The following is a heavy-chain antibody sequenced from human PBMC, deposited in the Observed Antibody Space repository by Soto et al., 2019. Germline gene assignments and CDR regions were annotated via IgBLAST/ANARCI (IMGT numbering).Heavy chain of an antibody. V-gene: IGHV3-15*01. J-gene: IGHJ5*02. D-gene: IGHD2-15*01. CDR3: CVVKRLDQYSTSGYWFDP. CDR2: IKSKADGETK. CDR1: GFTFSHAW. Sequence: PWGSLRLSCAASGFTFSHAWIIWCRHSPFKGLEWVGRIKSKADGETKDYGAPVRGRFTISRDDAKDTLYLQMNSLRIEDTAVYYCCVVKRLDQYSTSGYWFDPWGPGTLVTVSS.